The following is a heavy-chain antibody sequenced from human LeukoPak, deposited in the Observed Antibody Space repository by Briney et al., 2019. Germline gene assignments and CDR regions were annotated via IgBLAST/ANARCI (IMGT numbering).Heavy chain of an antibody. CDR1: GGSINSYY. CDR2: IYTSWST. CDR3: ARGAFRSSNDY. J-gene: IGHJ4*02. V-gene: IGHV4-4*07. Sequence: SETLSLICTVSGGSINSYYWSWIRQPAGKGLEWIGLIYTSWSTNYNPSLKIRVTMSVDTSKNQFSLNLSSVTAADTAVYYCARGAFRSSNDYWGQGTLVTVSS. D-gene: IGHD6-6*01.